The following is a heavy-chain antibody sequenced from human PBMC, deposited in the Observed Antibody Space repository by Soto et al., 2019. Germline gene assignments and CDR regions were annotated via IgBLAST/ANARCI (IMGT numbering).Heavy chain of an antibody. CDR1: GGSISSYH. D-gene: IGHD2-2*01. J-gene: IGHJ6*03. CDR2: VYRGGST. CDR3: AKEMGFCTTTSCHAGPLYYYMDV. Sequence: PSETLSLTYTVSGGSISSYHWTWIRQPPGKGLEWLGDVYRGGSTNYNPSLRSRLTMSVDTSNNQFSLRLSSVTAADTAVYYCAKEMGFCTTTSCHAGPLYYYMDVWGKGTTVTSP. V-gene: IGHV4-59*01.